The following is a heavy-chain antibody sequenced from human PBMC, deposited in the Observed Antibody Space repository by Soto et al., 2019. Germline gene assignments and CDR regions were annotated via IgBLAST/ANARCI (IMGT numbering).Heavy chain of an antibody. D-gene: IGHD2-8*01. CDR3: ERLIGNSWLDS. J-gene: IGHJ5*01. CDR1: GDSVSTNSAT. V-gene: IGHV6-1*01. CDR2: KYYRSKWYN. Sequence: QVQLQQSGPGLVKPSQTLSLTCAISGDSVSTNSATWDWIRQSPSRGLEWLGRKYYRSKWYNDYSVSLKGRITINPYTSNNQLSLQLNSVTPDDTAVYYCERLIGNSWLDSGGQGTLVTVSS.